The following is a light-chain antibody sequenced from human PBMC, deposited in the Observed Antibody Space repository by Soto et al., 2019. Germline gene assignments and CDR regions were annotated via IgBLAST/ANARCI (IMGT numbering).Light chain of an antibody. CDR2: AAS. Sequence: DIQMTQSPSFLSASVGDIVTITCRASQSISSYLNWYQQKPGKAPKLLIYAASSLQSGVPSRFSGSGSGTDFTLTISSLQPEDFATYYCQQSYSTPPWTVGQGTKVDIK. V-gene: IGKV1-39*01. J-gene: IGKJ1*01. CDR3: QQSYSTPPWT. CDR1: QSISSY.